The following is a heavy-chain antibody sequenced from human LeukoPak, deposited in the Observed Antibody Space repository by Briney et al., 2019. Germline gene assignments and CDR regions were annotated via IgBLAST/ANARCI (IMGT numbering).Heavy chain of an antibody. J-gene: IGHJ4*02. D-gene: IGHD6-6*01. CDR3: ARGRAYSSYDY. CDR2: IYYSGST. V-gene: IGHV4-34*01. Sequence: SETLSLTCAVYGGSFSGYYWSWIRQPPGKGLEWIGYIYYSGSTNYNPSLKSRVTISVDTSKNQFSLKLSSVTAADTAVYYCARGRAYSSYDYWGQGTLVTVSS. CDR1: GGSFSGYY.